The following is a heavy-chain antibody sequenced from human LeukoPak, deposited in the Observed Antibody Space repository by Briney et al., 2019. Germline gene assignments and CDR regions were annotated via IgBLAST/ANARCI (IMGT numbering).Heavy chain of an antibody. J-gene: IGHJ4*02. CDR3: AKVVGATTRGYFDY. D-gene: IGHD1-26*01. V-gene: IGHV3-23*01. CDR1: GFTFSSYA. Sequence: GGSLRLSCAVSGFTFSSYAMSWVRQAPGKGLEWVSTISGSGGSTYYADSVKGRFTISRDNSKNTLYLQMNSLRAEDTAVYYCAKVVGATTRGYFDYWGQGTLVTVSS. CDR2: ISGSGGST.